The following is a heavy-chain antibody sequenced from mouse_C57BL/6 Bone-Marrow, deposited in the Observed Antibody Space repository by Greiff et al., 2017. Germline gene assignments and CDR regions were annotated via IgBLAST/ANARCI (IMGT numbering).Heavy chain of an antibody. Sequence: VQLQQSGAELARPGASVKMSCKSSGYTFTSYSMHWVQQRPGQGLEWIGYINPSSGYTKYNQKFKDKATLTADKSSSTAYMQLSSLTSEDSAGYYCAREGGNYGGYYFDYWGQGTTLTVSA. D-gene: IGHD2-1*01. CDR1: GYTFTSYS. CDR3: AREGGNYGGYYFDY. V-gene: IGHV1-4*01. J-gene: IGHJ2*01. CDR2: INPSSGYT.